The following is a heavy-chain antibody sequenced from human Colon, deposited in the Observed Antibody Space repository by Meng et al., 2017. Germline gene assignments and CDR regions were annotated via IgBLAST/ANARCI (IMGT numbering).Heavy chain of an antibody. Sequence: EVQLEESGGGLVQPGGSLGLSCAASGFTLSSHWMHWVRQVPGKGLVGVSRLNNDGSRADYADSVNGRFTISRDNARNTLFLQMHSLRAEDTAVYYCARSGYKNGYDYWGQGTLVTVSS. CDR1: GFTLSSHW. J-gene: IGHJ4*02. V-gene: IGHV3-74*01. CDR2: LNNDGSRA. D-gene: IGHD5-18*01. CDR3: ARSGYKNGYDY.